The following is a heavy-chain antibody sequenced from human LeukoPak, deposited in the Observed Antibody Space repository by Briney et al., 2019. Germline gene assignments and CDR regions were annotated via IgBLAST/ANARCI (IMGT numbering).Heavy chain of an antibody. D-gene: IGHD6-19*01. CDR1: GFTFSSYA. Sequence: GGSLRFSCAASGFTFSSYAMSWVRQAPGKGLEWVSAISGSGGRTYYADSVKGRFTISRDNSKNTLYLQMNSLRAEDTAVYYCAKDGDSSGWYGGYWGQGTLVTVSS. J-gene: IGHJ4*02. V-gene: IGHV3-23*01. CDR2: ISGSGGRT. CDR3: AKDGDSSGWYGGY.